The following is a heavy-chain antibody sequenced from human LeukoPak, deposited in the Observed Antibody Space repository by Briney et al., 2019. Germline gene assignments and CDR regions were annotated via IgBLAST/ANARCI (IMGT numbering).Heavy chain of an antibody. D-gene: IGHD3-10*01. CDR3: ARDWTMVRGVPHT. J-gene: IGHJ4*02. V-gene: IGHV3-66*02. CDR2: IYSGGST. Sequence: GGSLRLSCAASGFTVSSNYMSWVRQAPGKGLEWVSVIYSGGSTYYADSVKGRFTISRDNPKNTLYLQMNSLRAEDTAVYYCARDWTMVRGVPHTWGQGTLVTVSS. CDR1: GFTVSSNY.